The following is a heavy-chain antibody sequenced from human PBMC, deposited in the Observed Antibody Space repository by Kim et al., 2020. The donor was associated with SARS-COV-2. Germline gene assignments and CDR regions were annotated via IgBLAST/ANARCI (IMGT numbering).Heavy chain of an antibody. Sequence: PSLKRRVHISSDTSKNQFSLKLTSVTAADTAVYYCARDLKMSTNPCPFDYWGQGTLVTVSS. V-gene: IGHV4-39*07. J-gene: IGHJ4*02. D-gene: IGHD1-1*01. CDR3: ARDLKMSTNPCPFDY.